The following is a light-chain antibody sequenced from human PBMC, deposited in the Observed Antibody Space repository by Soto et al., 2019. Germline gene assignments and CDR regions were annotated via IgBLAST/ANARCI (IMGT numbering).Light chain of an antibody. V-gene: IGKV1-5*03. CDR3: QQYKSYFYA. Sequence: DIQMTQSPSTLSASVGDRVTITCRASQSISSWLAWYQQKPGKAPKLLIYKASSLESGVPSRFSGSGSGTEFTLTISSLQPDDFATYYCQQYKSYFYALGQGTKLEIK. CDR1: QSISSW. CDR2: KAS. J-gene: IGKJ2*01.